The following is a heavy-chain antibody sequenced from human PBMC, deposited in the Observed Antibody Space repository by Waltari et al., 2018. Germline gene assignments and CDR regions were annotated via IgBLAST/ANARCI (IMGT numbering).Heavy chain of an antibody. V-gene: IGHV1-8*03. D-gene: IGHD6-6*01. CDR2: MKPNNGNT. Sequence: QVQLVQSGAEVKKPGASVKVSCKASGYTFTSYDINWVRQATGQGLEWMGWMKPNNGNTGYAQKFQGRVTITRNTSISTAYMELSSLRSEDTAVYYCARRAIAAKAFDIWGQGTMVTVSS. CDR1: GYTFTSYD. CDR3: ARRAIAAKAFDI. J-gene: IGHJ3*02.